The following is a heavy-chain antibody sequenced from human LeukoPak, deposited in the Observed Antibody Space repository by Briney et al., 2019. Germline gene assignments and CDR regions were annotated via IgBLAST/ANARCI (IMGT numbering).Heavy chain of an antibody. Sequence: GASVKVSCKASGYTFTSYYMHWVRQAPGQGLEWMGIINPSGGSTSYAQKFQGRVTMTRDTSTSTVYMELSSLRSGDTAVYYCARGGSSGLRGNWFDPWGQGTLVTVSS. CDR3: ARGGSSGLRGNWFDP. D-gene: IGHD3-22*01. J-gene: IGHJ5*02. CDR1: GYTFTSYY. CDR2: INPSGGST. V-gene: IGHV1-46*01.